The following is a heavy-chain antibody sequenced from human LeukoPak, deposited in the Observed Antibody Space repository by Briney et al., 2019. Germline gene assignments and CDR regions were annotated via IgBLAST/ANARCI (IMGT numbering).Heavy chain of an antibody. CDR3: ARWYSGSSTFDY. D-gene: IGHD1-26*01. CDR2: IYHSGNT. J-gene: IGHJ4*02. V-gene: IGHV4-38-2*02. CDR1: GYSISSSYY. Sequence: PSETLSLTCTVSGYSISSSYYWGWIRQPPGKGLEWIGSIYHSGNTYYNPSLKSRVTISVDTSKNQFSLKLSSVTAADTAVYYCARWYSGSSTFDYWGQGTLVTVSS.